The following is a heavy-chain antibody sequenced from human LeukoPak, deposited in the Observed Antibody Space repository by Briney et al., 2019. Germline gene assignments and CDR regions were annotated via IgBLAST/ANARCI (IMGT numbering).Heavy chain of an antibody. CDR2: ITPFNGNT. CDR3: AALRGYGSGSYGLDP. CDR1: GYTFTYRY. D-gene: IGHD3-10*01. J-gene: IGHJ5*02. V-gene: IGHV1-45*02. Sequence: GSSVKVSCKASGYTFTYRYLHWVRQAPGQALEWMGWITPFNGNTNYAQKFQDRVTITRDRSMSTAYMELGSLRSEDTAMYYCAALRGYGSGSYGLDPWGQGTLVTVSS.